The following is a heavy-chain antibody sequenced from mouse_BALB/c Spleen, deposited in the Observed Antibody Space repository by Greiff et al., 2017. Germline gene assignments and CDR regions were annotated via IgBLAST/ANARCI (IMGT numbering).Heavy chain of an antibody. J-gene: IGHJ1*01. CDR2: INPDSSTI. CDR3: ARRGYGNYWYFDV. CDR1: GFDFSRYW. Sequence: EVTLEESGGGLVQPGGSLKLSCAASGFDFSRYWMSWVRQAPGKGLEWIGEINPDSSTINYTPSLKDKFIISRDNAKNTLYLQMSNVRSEDTALYYCARRGYGNYWYFDVWGAGTTVTVSS. V-gene: IGHV4-1*02. D-gene: IGHD2-10*02.